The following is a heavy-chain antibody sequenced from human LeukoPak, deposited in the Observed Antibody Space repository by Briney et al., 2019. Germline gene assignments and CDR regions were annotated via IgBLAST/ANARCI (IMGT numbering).Heavy chain of an antibody. CDR2: IAGSGDTT. CDR3: AKGPSTWDF. Sequence: GGSLRLSCAVSVFTFSNSAMSWVPQSPGKGLEWVSAIAGSGDTTYYADSVRGRFTNTRDNSKNTLYRQMSSLRAEDTAVYYCAKGPSTWDFWGQGTLVTVSS. V-gene: IGHV3-23*01. CDR1: VFTFSNSA. J-gene: IGHJ4*02.